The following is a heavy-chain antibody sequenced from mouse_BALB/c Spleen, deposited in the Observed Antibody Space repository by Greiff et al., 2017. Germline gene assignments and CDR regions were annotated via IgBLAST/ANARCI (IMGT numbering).Heavy chain of an antibody. CDR2: IYPGDGDT. CDR3: AKRSYDYDGAWFAY. D-gene: IGHD2-4*01. J-gene: IGHJ3*01. Sequence: VQLQQSGAELVRPGSSVKISCKASGYAFSSYWMNWVKQRPGQGLEWIGQIYPGDGDTNYNGKFKGKATLTADKSSSTAYMQLSSLTSEDSAVYFCAKRSYDYDGAWFAYWGQGTLVTVSA. V-gene: IGHV1-80*01. CDR1: GYAFSSYW.